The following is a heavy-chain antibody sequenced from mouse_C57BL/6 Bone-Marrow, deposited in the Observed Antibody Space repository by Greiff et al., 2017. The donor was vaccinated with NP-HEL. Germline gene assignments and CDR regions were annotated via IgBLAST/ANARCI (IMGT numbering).Heavy chain of an antibody. CDR3: ARWDGYYGWFAY. Sequence: VQRVESGAELARPGASVKLSCKASGYTFTSYGISWVKQRTGQGLEWIGEIYPRSGNTYYNEKFKGKATLTADKSSSTAYMELRSLTSEDSAVYFCARWDGYYGWFAYWGQGTLVTVSA. V-gene: IGHV1-81*01. J-gene: IGHJ3*01. D-gene: IGHD2-3*01. CDR1: GYTFTSYG. CDR2: IYPRSGNT.